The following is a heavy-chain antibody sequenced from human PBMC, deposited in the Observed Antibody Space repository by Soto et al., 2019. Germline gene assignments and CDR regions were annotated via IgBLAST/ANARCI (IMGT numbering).Heavy chain of an antibody. J-gene: IGHJ4*02. V-gene: IGHV1-46*01. CDR3: ARGLTIAVAVTDFDY. CDR2: INPSGGST. D-gene: IGHD6-19*01. Sequence: VQLVQSGAEVKKPGASVKASCKASGYTFTSYYMHWVRQAPRQGLEWMGIINPSGGSTSYAQKCQGRVTMPRDTSTSTVYMEMSRLRSEDTAVYYWARGLTIAVAVTDFDYWGQGTLVTVSS. CDR1: GYTFTSYY.